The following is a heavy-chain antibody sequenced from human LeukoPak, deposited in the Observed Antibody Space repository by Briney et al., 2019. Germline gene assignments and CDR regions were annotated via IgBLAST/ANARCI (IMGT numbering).Heavy chain of an antibody. CDR3: ARDSNSGSYWWFDP. CDR1: GGTFISYA. V-gene: IGHV1-69*13. J-gene: IGHJ5*02. Sequence: SVKVSCMASGGTFISYAISWVRQAPGQGLEWMGGIIPIFGTANYAQKFQGRVTITADESTSTAYMELSSLRSEDTAVYYCARDSNSGSYWWFDPWGQGTLVTVSS. D-gene: IGHD1-26*01. CDR2: IIPIFGTA.